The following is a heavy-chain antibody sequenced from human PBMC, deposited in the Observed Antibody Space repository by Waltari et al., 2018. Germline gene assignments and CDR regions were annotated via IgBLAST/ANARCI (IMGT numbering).Heavy chain of an antibody. J-gene: IGHJ4*02. V-gene: IGHV3-7*01. Sequence: QAPGKGLEWVANIKQDGSEKYYVDSVKGRFTISRDNAKNSLYLQMNSLRAEDTAVYYCARSLVLEVLRYFDWLPDYWGQGTLVTVSS. D-gene: IGHD3-9*01. CDR3: ARSLVLEVLRYFDWLPDY. CDR2: IKQDGSEK.